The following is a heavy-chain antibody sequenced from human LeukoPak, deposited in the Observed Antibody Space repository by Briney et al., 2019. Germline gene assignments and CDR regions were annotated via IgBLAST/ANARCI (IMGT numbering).Heavy chain of an antibody. V-gene: IGHV4-39*01. CDR2: IYYSGST. CDR1: GGSISSSSYY. Sequence: PSETLSLTCTVSGGSISSSSYYWSWIRQPPGKGLEWIGSIYYSGSTYYNPSLKSRVTISVDTSKNQFSLKLSSVTAADTAVYYCASPFPFDYWGQGTLVTVSS. J-gene: IGHJ4*02. D-gene: IGHD2/OR15-2a*01. CDR3: ASPFPFDY.